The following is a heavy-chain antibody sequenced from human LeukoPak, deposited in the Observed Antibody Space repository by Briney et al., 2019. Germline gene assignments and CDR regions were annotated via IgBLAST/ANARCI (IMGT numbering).Heavy chain of an antibody. D-gene: IGHD6-6*01. J-gene: IGHJ4*02. V-gene: IGHV1-46*01. CDR1: GSTFTNYY. CDR2: INPSGGST. CDR3: AGEPVYSSSSVLFDY. Sequence: GASVKVSCKASGSTFTNYYIHRVRQAPGQGLEWMGIINPSGGSTSYAQKFQDRVTLTRDTSTSTVYMDLRSLRSEDTAVYYCAGEPVYSSSSVLFDYWGQGTLVTVSS.